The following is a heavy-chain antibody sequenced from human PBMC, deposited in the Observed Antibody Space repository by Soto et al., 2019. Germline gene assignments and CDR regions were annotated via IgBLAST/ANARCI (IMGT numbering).Heavy chain of an antibody. V-gene: IGHV3-11*06. CDR3: ARSSHRGYFFDN. CDR2: SSSTTSYT. D-gene: IGHD3-10*01. CDR1: TFSLSDYY. Sequence: PGGSLRLSCAASTFSLSDYYMIWIRHAPGRGLEWVAYSSSTTSYTNYADSVKGRFTIPRDNAKNSLYLQMKSLRAEDTAVYYCARSSHRGYFFDNWGQGTLVTVSS. J-gene: IGHJ4*02.